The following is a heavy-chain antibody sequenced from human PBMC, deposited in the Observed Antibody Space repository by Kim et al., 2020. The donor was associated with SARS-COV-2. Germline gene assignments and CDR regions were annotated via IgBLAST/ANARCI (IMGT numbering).Heavy chain of an antibody. D-gene: IGHD2-2*01. J-gene: IGHJ6*02. CDR1: DYTFTSFG. CDR3: VRDNPAAIYGMDV. CDR2: ISVYNGNT. Sequence: ASVKVSCKASDYTFTSFGISWVRQAPGQGLEWMGWISVYNGNTKYAQKVQGRVTVTTDTSTSTAYMELRSLRYDDTAVYYCVRDNPAAIYGMDVWGQGTTVTVSS. V-gene: IGHV1-18*01.